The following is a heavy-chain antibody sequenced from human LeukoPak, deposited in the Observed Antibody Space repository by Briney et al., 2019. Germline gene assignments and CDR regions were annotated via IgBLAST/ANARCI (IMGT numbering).Heavy chain of an antibody. CDR2: ISGSGGST. J-gene: IGHJ5*02. D-gene: IGHD6-13*01. CDR3: ARDSTAAGTRWFDP. V-gene: IGHV3-23*01. CDR1: GFTFSSYA. Sequence: GGSLRLSCAASGFTFSSYAMSWVRQAPGKGLEWVSAISGSGGSTYYADSVKGRFTISRDNSKNTLYLQMNSLRAEDTAVYYCARDSTAAGTRWFDPWGQGTLVTVSS.